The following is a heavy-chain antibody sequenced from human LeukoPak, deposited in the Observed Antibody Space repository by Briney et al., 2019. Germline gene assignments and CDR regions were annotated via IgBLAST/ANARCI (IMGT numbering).Heavy chain of an antibody. CDR2: IYYSGST. J-gene: IGHJ4*02. CDR3: ARDSPYYDSSGYRSYYFDY. Sequence: SETLSLTCTVSGGSISSYYWSWIRQPPGKGLEWIGYIYYSGSTNYNPSLKSRVTISVDTSKNQFSLKLSSVTAADTAVYYCARDSPYYDSSGYRSYYFDYWGQGTLATVSS. CDR1: GGSISSYY. V-gene: IGHV4-59*01. D-gene: IGHD3-22*01.